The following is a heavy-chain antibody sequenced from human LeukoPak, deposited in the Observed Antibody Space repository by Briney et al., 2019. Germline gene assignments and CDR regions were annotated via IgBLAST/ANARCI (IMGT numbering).Heavy chain of an antibody. CDR1: GFTFSSYW. CDR3: ARGSGWYSVYYFDY. D-gene: IGHD6-19*01. J-gene: IGHJ4*02. V-gene: IGHV3-7*01. Sequence: GGSLRLSCAASGFTFSSYWMSWVRRAPGKGLEWVANIKQDGSEKFYVDSVRGRFTISRDNAKNSLYLQMNSLRAEDTAVYYCARGSGWYSVYYFDYWGQGTLVTVSS. CDR2: IKQDGSEK.